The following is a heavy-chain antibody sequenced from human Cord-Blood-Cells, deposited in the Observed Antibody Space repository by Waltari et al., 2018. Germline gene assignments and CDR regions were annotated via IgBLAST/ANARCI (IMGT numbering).Heavy chain of an antibody. V-gene: IGHV2-26*01. D-gene: IGHD5-12*01. J-gene: IGHJ6*02. Sequence: QVTLKESGPVLVKPTETLTLTCTVSGFSLSNARMGVSWIRQPPGNALEWLAHIFSNDEKTYSTSLKTRLTISKDTSKSQVVLTMANMDPVDTATYYCARIGGGIRGEYSGYDYYYYGMDVWGQGTTVTVSS. CDR3: ARIGGGIRGEYSGYDYYYYGMDV. CDR1: GFSLSNARMG. CDR2: IFSNDEK.